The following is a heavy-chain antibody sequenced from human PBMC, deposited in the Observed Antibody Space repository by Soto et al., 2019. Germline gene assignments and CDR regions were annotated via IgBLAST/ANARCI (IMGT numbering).Heavy chain of an antibody. V-gene: IGHV4-59*01. CDR3: ARVQAGTIDY. J-gene: IGHJ4*02. Sequence: SETLSLTCTVSGGSISSYNWSWLRQPPGKGLEWIGYIYYSGSTNYNPSLKSRVTISVDTSKNQFSLRLSAVSAAGTAMYYCARVQAGTIDYWGQGALVT. CDR2: IYYSGST. CDR1: GGSISSYN. D-gene: IGHD1-1*01.